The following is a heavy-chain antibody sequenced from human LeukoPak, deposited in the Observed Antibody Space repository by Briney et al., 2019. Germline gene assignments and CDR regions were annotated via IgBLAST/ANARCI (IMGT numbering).Heavy chain of an antibody. D-gene: IGHD5-12*01. Sequence: GGSLRLSCAASGFTFSSYSMNWVSQPPRKGLEWVSSISSSSSYIYYADSVKGRFTISRDHAKNSLYLQMNSLRAEDTAVYYCARAASGYDYPYYFDYWGQGTLVTVSS. J-gene: IGHJ4*02. V-gene: IGHV3-21*01. CDR1: GFTFSSYS. CDR3: ARAASGYDYPYYFDY. CDR2: ISSSSSYI.